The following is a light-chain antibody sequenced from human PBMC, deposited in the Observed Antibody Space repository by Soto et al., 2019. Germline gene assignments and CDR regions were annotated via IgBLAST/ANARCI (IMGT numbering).Light chain of an antibody. V-gene: IGKV3-20*01. CDR3: QQYGGSPIT. J-gene: IGKJ5*01. Sequence: EVILTQAPRTLSLSQGGRATLSCRASQSVSRRLAWYQQRPGQSPRLLISGASMRASGVPVRFIGSGSGTDFTLTITRLEPEDFAVYYCQQYGGSPITFGLGTRLEIK. CDR1: QSVSRR. CDR2: GAS.